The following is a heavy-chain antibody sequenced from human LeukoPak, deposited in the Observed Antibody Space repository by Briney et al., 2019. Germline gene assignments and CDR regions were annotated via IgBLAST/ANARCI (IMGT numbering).Heavy chain of an antibody. CDR2: ISGSGGKT. D-gene: IGHD1-26*01. CDR3: AKGRKWELPFDY. CDR1: GFTFSSHA. J-gene: IGHJ4*02. V-gene: IGHV3-23*01. Sequence: GGSLRLSCAASGFTFSSHAMSWVRQAPGKGLEWVSAISGSGGKTYYADSVKGRFTTSRDNSKNTLYLQMNSLRAEDTAVYYCAKGRKWELPFDYWGQGTLVTVSS.